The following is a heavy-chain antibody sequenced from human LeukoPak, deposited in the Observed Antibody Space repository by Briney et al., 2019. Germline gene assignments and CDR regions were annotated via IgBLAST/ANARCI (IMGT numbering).Heavy chain of an antibody. V-gene: IGHV3-23*01. D-gene: IGHD2-2*01. CDR2: ISGSGGST. Sequence: GGSLRLSCAASGFTFSSYAMSWVHQAPGKGLKWVSAISGSGGSTYYADSVKGRFTISRDNSKNTLYLQMNSLRAEDTAVYYCAKDFNSGCSSTSCYGVLGYFDYWGQGTLVTVSS. J-gene: IGHJ4*02. CDR1: GFTFSSYA. CDR3: AKDFNSGCSSTSCYGVLGYFDY.